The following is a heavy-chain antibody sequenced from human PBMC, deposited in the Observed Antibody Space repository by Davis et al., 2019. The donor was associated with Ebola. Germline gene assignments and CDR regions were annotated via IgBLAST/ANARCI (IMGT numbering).Heavy chain of an antibody. V-gene: IGHV5-51*01. CDR1: GYSFTSYW. D-gene: IGHD2-15*01. Sequence: KVSCKGSGYSFTSYWIGWVRQMPGKGLEWMGIIYPGYSDTRIIPSFQGQVTIPADKSITTAYLQWRSLKASDTAMYHCARQIVVVVAASKTGRFDPWGQGTLVTVSS. CDR2: IYPGYSDT. CDR3: ARQIVVVVAASKTGRFDP. J-gene: IGHJ5*02.